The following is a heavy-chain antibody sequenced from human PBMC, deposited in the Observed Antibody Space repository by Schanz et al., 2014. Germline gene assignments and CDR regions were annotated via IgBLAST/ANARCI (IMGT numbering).Heavy chain of an antibody. J-gene: IGHJ4*02. V-gene: IGHV3-30*02. CDR3: ARDKGGYYPFDY. CDR1: GFTFSDPY. D-gene: IGHD3-3*01. CDR2: IRYDGNNK. Sequence: QVQLVESGGGLVKPGGSLRLSCAASGFTFSDPYMAWIRQAPGKGLEWVAFIRYDGNNKYYADSVKGRFTISRDNAKNSLYLQMNSLRAEDTAVYYCARDKGGYYPFDYWGQGTLVTVSS.